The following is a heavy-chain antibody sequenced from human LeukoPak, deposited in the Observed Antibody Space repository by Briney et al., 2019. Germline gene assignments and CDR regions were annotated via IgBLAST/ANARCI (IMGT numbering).Heavy chain of an antibody. CDR1: GGSFSGYY. CDR3: ARGSWLFPFDY. Sequence: SETLSLTCAVYGGSFSGYYWSWIREPPGKGPEWIGEINHSGSTNYNPSLKSRVTISVDTSKNQFSLKLSSVTAADTAVYYCARGSWLFPFDYWGQGTLVTVSS. CDR2: INHSGST. V-gene: IGHV4-34*01. J-gene: IGHJ4*02. D-gene: IGHD3-22*01.